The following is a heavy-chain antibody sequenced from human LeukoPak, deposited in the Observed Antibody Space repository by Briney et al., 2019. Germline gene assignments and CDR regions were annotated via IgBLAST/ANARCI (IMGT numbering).Heavy chain of an antibody. CDR1: GYTFTSYY. V-gene: IGHV1-18*04. Sequence: ASVKVSCKASGYTFTSYYMHWVRQAPGQGLEWMGWISAYNGNTNYAQKLQGRVTMTTDTSTSTAYMELRSLRSDDTAVYYCARESLMITFGGVIVYDAFDIWGQGTMVTVSS. D-gene: IGHD3-16*02. J-gene: IGHJ3*02. CDR2: ISAYNGNT. CDR3: ARESLMITFGGVIVYDAFDI.